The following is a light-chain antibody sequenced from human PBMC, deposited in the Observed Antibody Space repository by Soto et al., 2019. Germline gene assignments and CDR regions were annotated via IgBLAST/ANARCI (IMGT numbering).Light chain of an antibody. J-gene: IGKJ2*01. V-gene: IGKV1-39*01. CDR2: AAS. CDR1: QSISSY. Sequence: DIQMTQSPSSLSASVGDRVTITCRASQSISSYLNWYQQKPGKAPKLLIYAASSLKSGVPSRFSGSGSGTDFTLTISSLQPEDFATYYCQQSYSTPVYTFGQGTKVEIK. CDR3: QQSYSTPVYT.